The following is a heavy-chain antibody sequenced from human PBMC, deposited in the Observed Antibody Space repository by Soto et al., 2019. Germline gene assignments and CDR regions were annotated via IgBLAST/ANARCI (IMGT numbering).Heavy chain of an antibody. Sequence: GASVKVSCKASGYTFSNYYMHWVRQAPGQGLEWLGIINGNDGSTTYSQKFQDRVTMTRDTSTSTVYMDLSSLRFEDTAVYYCARGPGMEVPAFWGQRTLDTVSS. CDR3: ARGPGMEVPAF. J-gene: IGHJ1*01. CDR1: GYTFSNYY. V-gene: IGHV1-46*03. D-gene: IGHD2-2*01. CDR2: INGNDGST.